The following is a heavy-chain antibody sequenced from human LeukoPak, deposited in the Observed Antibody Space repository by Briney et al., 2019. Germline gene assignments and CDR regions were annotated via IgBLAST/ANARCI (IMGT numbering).Heavy chain of an antibody. CDR3: ARRGIVVVPAAAKGGPLFDY. D-gene: IGHD2-2*01. CDR1: GGSFSGYY. CDR2: INHSGST. Sequence: KASETLSLTCAVYGGSFSGYYWSRIRQPPGKGLEWIGEINHSGSTNYNPSLKSRVTISVDTSKNQFSLKLSSVTAADTAVYYCARRGIVVVPAAAKGGPLFDYWGQGTLVTVSS. V-gene: IGHV4-34*01. J-gene: IGHJ4*02.